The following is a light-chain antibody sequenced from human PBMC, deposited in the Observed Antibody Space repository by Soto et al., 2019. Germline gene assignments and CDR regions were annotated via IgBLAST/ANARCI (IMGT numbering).Light chain of an antibody. Sequence: EIVLTQSPGTLSLSRGERATLSCRTSQSVSSSYLAWYQQKPGQAPRLLLYGASSRATGIPDRFSGSGSGTDFTLTISRLEPEDFGVYYCQQYGSSPTFGQGTKLEIK. J-gene: IGKJ2*01. CDR3: QQYGSSPT. CDR2: GAS. V-gene: IGKV3-20*01. CDR1: QSVSSSY.